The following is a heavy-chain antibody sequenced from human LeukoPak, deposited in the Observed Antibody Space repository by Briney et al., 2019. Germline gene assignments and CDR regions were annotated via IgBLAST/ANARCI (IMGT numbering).Heavy chain of an antibody. V-gene: IGHV1-24*01. D-gene: IGHD2-15*01. CDR3: ATARYCSGGSCSHWFDP. Sequence: RASVKVSCKFSGYTVTELSMHWVRQAPGKGLAWMGGVDPEDGETIYAQKFQGRVTMTEDTSTDTAYMELSSLRSEDTAVYYCATARYCSGGSCSHWFDPWGQGTLVTVSS. J-gene: IGHJ5*02. CDR2: VDPEDGET. CDR1: GYTVTELS.